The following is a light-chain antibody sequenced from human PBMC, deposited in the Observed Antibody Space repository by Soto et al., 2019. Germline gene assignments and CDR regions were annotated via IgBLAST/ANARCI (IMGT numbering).Light chain of an antibody. V-gene: IGKV3-20*01. CDR3: QQYGTSLSIT. CDR1: QTVNSDY. J-gene: IGKJ5*01. Sequence: EIVLAQSPVTLSWSPGERATLSCRASQTVNSDYLAWYQQKVGQPPRLLIYGASSRATGVPARFSGRGSGTDFTLIINRLEPEDFAVYYCQQYGTSLSITFGQGTRLEIK. CDR2: GAS.